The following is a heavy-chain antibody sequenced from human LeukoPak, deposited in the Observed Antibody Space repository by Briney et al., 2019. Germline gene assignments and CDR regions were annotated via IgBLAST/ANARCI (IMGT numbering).Heavy chain of an antibody. Sequence: GGSLRLSCAASGFTFSSYAMSWVRQAPGKGLEWVSAISGSGGSTYYADSVKGRFTISRDNSKNTLYLQMNSLRAEDTAVYYCVKDTIFTVDPFDYWGQGTLVTVSS. CDR2: ISGSGGST. D-gene: IGHD3-3*02. J-gene: IGHJ4*02. V-gene: IGHV3-23*01. CDR1: GFTFSSYA. CDR3: VKDTIFTVDPFDY.